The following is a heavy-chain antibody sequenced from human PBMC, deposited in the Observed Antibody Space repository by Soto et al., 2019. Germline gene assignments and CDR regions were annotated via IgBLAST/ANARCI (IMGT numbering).Heavy chain of an antibody. CDR3: AKDRLRRITIFGVVRASGYYYYYGMDV. CDR1: EFSFDDYA. CDR2: ITYTGVST. V-gene: IGHV3-23*01. J-gene: IGHJ6*02. Sequence: PGGSLRLSCAASEFSFDDYAMSWVRQAPGKGLEWVSSITYTGVSTYYADSVKGRFTISRDNSKNTLYLQMNSLRAEDTAVYYCAKDRLRRITIFGVVRASGYYYYYGMDVWGQGTTVTVSS. D-gene: IGHD3-3*01.